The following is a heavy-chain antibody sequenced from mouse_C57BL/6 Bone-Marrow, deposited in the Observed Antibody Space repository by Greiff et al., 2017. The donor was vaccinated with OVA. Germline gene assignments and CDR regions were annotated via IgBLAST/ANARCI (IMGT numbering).Heavy chain of an antibody. Sequence: VKLVESGGGLVQPGGSLKLSCAASGFTFSDYYMYWVRQTPEKRLEWVAYISNGGGSTYYPDTVKGRFTISRDNAKNTLYLQMSRLKSEDTAMYYCARSMDYWGQGTSVTVSS. CDR3: ARSMDY. CDR2: ISNGGGST. J-gene: IGHJ4*01. V-gene: IGHV5-12*01. CDR1: GFTFSDYY.